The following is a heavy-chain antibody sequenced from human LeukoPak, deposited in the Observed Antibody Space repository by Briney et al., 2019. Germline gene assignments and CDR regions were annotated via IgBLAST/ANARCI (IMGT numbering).Heavy chain of an antibody. Sequence: GGSLRLSCAVSGFTFSTYWMTWVRQAPGKGLEWVANIKQDGSEKYYVDSVKGRFTISRDNAKNSLYLQMNSLRAEDTAVYYCARNPTNYYDSSGYFDYWGQGTLVTVSS. V-gene: IGHV3-7*01. CDR3: ARNPTNYYDSSGYFDY. J-gene: IGHJ4*02. CDR1: GFTFSTYW. D-gene: IGHD3-22*01. CDR2: IKQDGSEK.